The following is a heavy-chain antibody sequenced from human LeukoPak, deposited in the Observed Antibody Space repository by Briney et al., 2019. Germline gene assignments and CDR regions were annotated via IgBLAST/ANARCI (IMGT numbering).Heavy chain of an antibody. CDR2: INPSGGST. J-gene: IGHJ6*03. V-gene: IGHV1-46*01. CDR1: GYTFTSYY. CDR3: ARDQIAAAGSPRSYYYMDV. Sequence: GASVKVSCKASGYTFTSYYMHWVRQAPGQGLEWMGIINPSGGSTSYAQKFQGKVTMTRDMSTSTVYMELSSLRSEDTAAYYCARDQIAAAGSPRSYYYMDVWGKGTTVTVSS. D-gene: IGHD6-13*01.